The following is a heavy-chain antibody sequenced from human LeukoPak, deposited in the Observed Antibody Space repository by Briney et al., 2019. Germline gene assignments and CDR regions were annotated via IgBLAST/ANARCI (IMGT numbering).Heavy chain of an antibody. Sequence: SETLSLTCAVYGGSFSGYYWSWIRQPPGKGLEWIGEIKHSGSTNYNPSLKSRVTISVDTSKNQFSLKLSSVTAADTAVYFCARESESRSSWYGIYHYYYMDVWGKGTTVTVSS. J-gene: IGHJ6*03. CDR2: IKHSGST. V-gene: IGHV4-34*01. CDR3: ARESESRSSWYGIYHYYYMDV. D-gene: IGHD6-13*01. CDR1: GGSFSGYY.